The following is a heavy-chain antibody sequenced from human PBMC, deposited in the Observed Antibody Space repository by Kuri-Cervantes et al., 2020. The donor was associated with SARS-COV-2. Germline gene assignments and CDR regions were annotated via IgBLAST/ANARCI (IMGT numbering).Heavy chain of an antibody. V-gene: IGHV3-30*18. CDR2: ISYDGSNK. D-gene: IGHD6-19*01. CDR1: GFTFSSYG. Sequence: GESLKISCAASGFTFSSYGMHWVRQAPGKGLEWVAVISYDGSNKYYADSVKGRFTISRDNSKNTLYLQMNSLRAEDTAVYYCAKSSGTADGGFDPWDQGTLVTVSS. CDR3: AKSSGTADGGFDP. J-gene: IGHJ5*02.